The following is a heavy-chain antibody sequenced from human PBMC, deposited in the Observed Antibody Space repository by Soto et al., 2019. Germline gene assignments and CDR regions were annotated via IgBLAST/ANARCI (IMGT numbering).Heavy chain of an antibody. CDR1: GGSISSGGYY. V-gene: IGHV4-31*03. D-gene: IGHD6-13*01. J-gene: IGHJ4*02. CDR3: ARKAAGTPIDY. Sequence: SETLSLTCTVSGGSISSGGYYWSWIRQHPGKGLEWIGCIYYSGSTYYNPSLKSRVTISVDTSKNQFSLKLSSVTAADTAVYYCARKAAGTPIDYWGQGTLVTVSS. CDR2: IYYSGST.